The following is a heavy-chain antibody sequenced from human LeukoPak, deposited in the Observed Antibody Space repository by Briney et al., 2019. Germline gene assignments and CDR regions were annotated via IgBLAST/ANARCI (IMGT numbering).Heavy chain of an antibody. V-gene: IGHV1-8*01. CDR3: ARDGEYYDILTGYYNGEYFQH. Sequence: ASVKVSCKASGYTFTSYDINWVRQATGQGLEWMGWMNPNSGNTGYAQKFQGRVTMTRNTSISTAYMELSSLRSEDTAVYYCARDGEYYDILTGYYNGEYFQHWGQGTLVTVSS. CDR1: GYTFTSYD. CDR2: MNPNSGNT. J-gene: IGHJ1*01. D-gene: IGHD3-9*01.